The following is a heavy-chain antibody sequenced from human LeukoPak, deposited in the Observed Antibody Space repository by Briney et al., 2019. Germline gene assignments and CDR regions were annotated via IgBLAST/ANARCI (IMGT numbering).Heavy chain of an antibody. CDR2: IYYSGST. D-gene: IGHD3-10*01. CDR3: ARESTMVRGAADY. Sequence: SETLSLTCTVSGGSISSYYWSWIRQPPGKGLEWIGYIYYSGSTNYNPSLKSRVTISVDTSKNQFSLKLSSVTAADTAVYYCARESTMVRGAADYWGQGTLVTVSS. J-gene: IGHJ4*02. CDR1: GGSISSYY. V-gene: IGHV4-59*12.